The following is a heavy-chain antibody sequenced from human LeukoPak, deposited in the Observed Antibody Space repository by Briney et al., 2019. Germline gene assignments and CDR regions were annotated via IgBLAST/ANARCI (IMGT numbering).Heavy chain of an antibody. D-gene: IGHD6-13*01. J-gene: IGHJ4*02. CDR2: IYYSGST. Sequence: PSETLSLTCTVSGGSISSYYWSWIRQPPGKGLEWIGYIYYSGSTNYNPSLKSRATISVDTSKNQCSLKLSSVTAADTAVYYCARNLGGSSWVFDYWGQGTLVTVSS. CDR3: ARNLGGSSWVFDY. CDR1: GGSISSYY. V-gene: IGHV4-59*01.